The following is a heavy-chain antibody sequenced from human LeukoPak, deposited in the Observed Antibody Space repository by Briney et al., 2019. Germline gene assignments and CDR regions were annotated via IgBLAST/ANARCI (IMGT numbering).Heavy chain of an antibody. J-gene: IGHJ6*02. Sequence: GGSLRLSCAASGFTFSSYDMHWVRQATGKGLEWVSAIGTAGDTCYPGSVKGRFTISRENAKNSLYLQMNSLRAGDTAVYYCARVHGDYGMDVWGQGTTVTVSS. V-gene: IGHV3-13*01. CDR2: IGTAGDT. CDR3: ARVHGDYGMDV. D-gene: IGHD4-17*01. CDR1: GFTFSSYD.